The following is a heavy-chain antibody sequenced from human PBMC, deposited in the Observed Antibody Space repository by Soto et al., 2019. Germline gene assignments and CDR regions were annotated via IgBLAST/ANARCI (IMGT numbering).Heavy chain of an antibody. CDR2: ISAYNGNT. Sequence: AASVKVSCKASGYTFTSYGISWVRQAPGQGLEWMGWISAYNGNTNYAQKLQGRVTMTTDTSTSTAYMELRSLRSDDTAVYYCAGGWFGEDYYGMDVWGQGTTVTVSS. J-gene: IGHJ6*02. V-gene: IGHV1-18*01. CDR3: AGGWFGEDYYGMDV. CDR1: GYTFTSYG. D-gene: IGHD3-10*01.